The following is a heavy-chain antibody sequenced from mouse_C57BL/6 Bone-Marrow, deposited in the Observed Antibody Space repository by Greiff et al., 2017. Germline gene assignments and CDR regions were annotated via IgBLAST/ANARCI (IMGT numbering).Heavy chain of an antibody. Sequence: EVKLQESGGGLVQPGGSLSLSCAASGFTFTDYYMSWVRQPPGKALEWLGFIRNKANGYTTEYSASVKGRFTISRDNSQSILYLQMNALRAEDSATYYCARSGSSPYAMDYWGQGTSVTVSS. D-gene: IGHD1-1*01. CDR1: GFTFTDYY. CDR3: ARSGSSPYAMDY. V-gene: IGHV7-3*01. J-gene: IGHJ4*01. CDR2: IRNKANGYTT.